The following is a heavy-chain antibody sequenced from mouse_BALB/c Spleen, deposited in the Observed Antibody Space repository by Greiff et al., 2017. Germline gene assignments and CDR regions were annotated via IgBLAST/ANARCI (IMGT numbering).Heavy chain of an antibody. CDR2: IWSGGST. J-gene: IGHJ1*01. V-gene: IGHV2-2*02. CDR1: GFSLTSYG. CDR3: AGNYYGSSGGHFDV. D-gene: IGHD1-1*01. Sequence: VQLQQSGPGLVQPSQSLSITCTVSGFSLTSYGVHWVRQSPGKGLEWLGVIWSGGSTDYNAAFISRLSISKDNSKSQVFFKMNSLQANDTAIYYWAGNYYGSSGGHFDVWGAGTTVTVSS.